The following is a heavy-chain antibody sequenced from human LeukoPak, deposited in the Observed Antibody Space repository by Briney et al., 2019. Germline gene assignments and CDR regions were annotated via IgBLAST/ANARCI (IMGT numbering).Heavy chain of an antibody. CDR3: ARATGIAVAGYFDY. Sequence: SETLSLTCTVSGGSISSYYWSWIRQPPGKGLEWIGEINHSGSTNYNPSLKSRVTISVDTSKNQFSLKLSSVTAADTAVYYCARATGIAVAGYFDYWGQGTLVTVSS. J-gene: IGHJ4*02. CDR2: INHSGST. CDR1: GGSISSYY. V-gene: IGHV4-34*01. D-gene: IGHD6-19*01.